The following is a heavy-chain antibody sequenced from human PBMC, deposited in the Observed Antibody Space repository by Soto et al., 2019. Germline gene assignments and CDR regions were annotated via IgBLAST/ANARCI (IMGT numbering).Heavy chain of an antibody. CDR2: THYRSKWYN. J-gene: IGHJ5*02. CDR3: ARDSPARNWLDP. V-gene: IGHV6-1*01. CDR1: GDSVSSNSAA. Sequence: SQTLSLTCALSGDSVSSNSAAWHCIRQSPSRGLEWLGRTHYRSKWYNDSAISVKSRITINPETSKHQFSLNLNSVTPEDTAVYYCARDSPARNWLDPVRQGTMVTVSS.